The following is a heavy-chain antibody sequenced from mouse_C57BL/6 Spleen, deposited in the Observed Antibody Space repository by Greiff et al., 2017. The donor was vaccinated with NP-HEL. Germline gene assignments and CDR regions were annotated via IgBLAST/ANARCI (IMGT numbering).Heavy chain of an antibody. CDR1: GFTFSDAW. V-gene: IGHV6-6*01. CDR2: VRNKANNHAT. CDR3: TMTRDYYAMDY. J-gene: IGHJ4*01. Sequence: EVLLVESGGGLVQPGGSMKLSCAASGFTFSDAWMDWVRQSPEKGLEWVAEVRNKANNHATSYAESVIGRFPIPRDDSKSSVYLQMNSLRAEDTCIYYCTMTRDYYAMDYWGQGTSVTVSS.